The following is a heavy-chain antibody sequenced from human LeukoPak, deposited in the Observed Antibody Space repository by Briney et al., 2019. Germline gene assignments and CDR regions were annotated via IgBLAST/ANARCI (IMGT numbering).Heavy chain of an antibody. J-gene: IGHJ6*04. CDR3: ARVRSPYSTALGV. V-gene: IGHV4-39*07. CDR2: INHSGST. CDR1: GGSISSSRYF. D-gene: IGHD2/OR15-2a*01. Sequence: SETLSLTCTVSGGSISSSRYFWGWIRQPPGKGLEWIGEINHSGSTNYNPSLKSRVTISVDTSKNQFSLKLSSVTAADTAVYYCARVRSPYSTALGVWGKGTTVTVSS.